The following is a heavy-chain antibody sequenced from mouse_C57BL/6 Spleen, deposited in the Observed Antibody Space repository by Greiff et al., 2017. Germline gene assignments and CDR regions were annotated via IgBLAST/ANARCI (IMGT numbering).Heavy chain of an antibody. Sequence: EVQLQESGGGLVKPGGSLKLSCAASGFTFSDYGMHWVRQAPEKGLEWVAYISSGSSTIYSADTVKGRFTISRDNAKNTLFLQMTSLRSEDTAMYYCARERLAAMDYWGQGTSVTVSS. CDR3: ARERLAAMDY. J-gene: IGHJ4*01. CDR1: GFTFSDYG. D-gene: IGHD2-2*01. CDR2: ISSGSSTI. V-gene: IGHV5-17*01.